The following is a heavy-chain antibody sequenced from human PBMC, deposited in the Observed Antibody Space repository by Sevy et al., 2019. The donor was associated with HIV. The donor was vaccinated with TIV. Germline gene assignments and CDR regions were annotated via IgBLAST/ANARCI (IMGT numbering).Heavy chain of an antibody. Sequence: GGSLRLSCAASGFTFSDHYMEWVRQAPGKGLEWVGRTRKKADGYTTEYAASVKGRFTISRDDSENSLYLQMNSLKTEDTVVYYCSTKAGIAAAGRVFDYWGQGALVTVSS. V-gene: IGHV3-72*01. CDR1: GFTFSDHY. CDR3: STKAGIAAAGRVFDY. D-gene: IGHD6-13*01. CDR2: TRKKADGYTT. J-gene: IGHJ4*02.